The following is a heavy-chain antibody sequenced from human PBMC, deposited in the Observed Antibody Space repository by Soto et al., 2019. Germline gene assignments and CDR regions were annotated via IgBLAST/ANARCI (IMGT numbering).Heavy chain of an antibody. Sequence: QVQLVESGGGWVQPGRSLRLSCEATGFSFTTYGMHWVRQAPGKGLEWVAVIGYDGNNKYYADSVEGRFTISRDNSKNTAYLQMKSLRGDDTAVYYCARGGVTGIVGIFGSPLDIWGRGTVVTVSS. CDR2: IGYDGNNK. CDR3: ARGGVTGIVGIFGSPLDI. D-gene: IGHD1-1*01. CDR1: GFSFTTYG. J-gene: IGHJ3*02. V-gene: IGHV3-33*01.